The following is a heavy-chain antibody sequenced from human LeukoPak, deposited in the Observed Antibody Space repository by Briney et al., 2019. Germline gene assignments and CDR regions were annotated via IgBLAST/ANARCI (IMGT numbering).Heavy chain of an antibody. D-gene: IGHD2-15*01. V-gene: IGHV1-69*13. J-gene: IGHJ3*02. CDR2: IIPIFGTA. CDR1: GGTFSSNT. Sequence: ASVKVSCKASGGTFSSNTISWVRQAPGQGLECMGGIIPIFGTANYAQKFQGRVTITADESTSTAYMGLSSLRYEDTAVYYCARVWCSGGSCYSSRGAFDIWGQGTMVTVSS. CDR3: ARVWCSGGSCYSSRGAFDI.